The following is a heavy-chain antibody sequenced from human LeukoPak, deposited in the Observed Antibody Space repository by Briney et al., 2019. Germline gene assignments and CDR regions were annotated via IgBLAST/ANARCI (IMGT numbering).Heavy chain of an antibody. CDR2: SYTSGST. V-gene: IGHV4-61*02. CDR3: ARGAHDSSGYYYEFVFYFDY. D-gene: IGHD3-22*01. J-gene: IGHJ4*02. CDR1: GGSISSGSYY. Sequence: SKTLSLTCTVSGGSISSGSYYWSWIRQPAGKGLDWIGRSYTSGSTNYNPSLKSRVTISVDTSKNQFSQKLSSVTAADTAVYYCARGAHDSSGYYYEFVFYFDYWGQGTLVTVSS.